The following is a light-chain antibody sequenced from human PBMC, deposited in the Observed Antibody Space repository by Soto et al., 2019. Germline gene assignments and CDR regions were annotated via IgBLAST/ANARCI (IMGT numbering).Light chain of an antibody. CDR3: QQYCSSPRT. CDR1: QSVSSSY. V-gene: IGKV3-20*01. J-gene: IGKJ4*01. Sequence: EIVLTQSPGTLSLSPGERATLSCRASQSVSSSYLAWYQRKPGQAPRLLIYDTSSRATGVPDRFSGSGSGTDFTLTICRLEPEDFSVFYCQQYCSSPRTFGGGTKVEIK. CDR2: DTS.